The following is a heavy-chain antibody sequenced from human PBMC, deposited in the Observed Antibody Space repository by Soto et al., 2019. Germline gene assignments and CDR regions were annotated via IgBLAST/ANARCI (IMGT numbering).Heavy chain of an antibody. D-gene: IGHD3-3*01. CDR3: ATKSGFPYYFDN. V-gene: IGHV1-69*01. CDR1: GGTFRNYA. J-gene: IGHJ4*02. CDR2: TVPIFVTS. Sequence: QVQLVQSGAEVKKPGSSVRLSCKASGGTFRNYAFTWVRQAPGQGFEWMGGTVPIFVTSNYAQKFQGRVTLTADESTRTAYMELSSLKSEDTPVYYCATKSGFPYYFDNWGQGTLVTVSA.